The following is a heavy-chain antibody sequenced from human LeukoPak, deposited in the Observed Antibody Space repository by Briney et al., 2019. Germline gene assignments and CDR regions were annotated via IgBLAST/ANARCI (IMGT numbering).Heavy chain of an antibody. J-gene: IGHJ4*02. CDR3: VDQTHKGY. D-gene: IGHD2-2*03. Sequence: GGSLRLSCAASGFTVSNNYMSWVRQAPGKGLEWVSVLYSGGGAYYTDSVRGRFTISRDSSKNTLYLRMNSLRAHDTAIDYCVDQTHKGYWGQGTLLTVSS. CDR2: LYSGGGA. V-gene: IGHV3-53*01. CDR1: GFTVSNNY.